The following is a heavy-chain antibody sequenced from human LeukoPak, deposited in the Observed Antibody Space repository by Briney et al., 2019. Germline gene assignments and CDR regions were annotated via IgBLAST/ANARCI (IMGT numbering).Heavy chain of an antibody. Sequence: PSETLSLTCTVSGGSISSSSYYWGWIRQPPGKGLEWIGSIYYSGSTYYNPSLKSRVTISPDTSKNQLFLKLNSVTAADTAVYYCARLVWLGESPGSWFDSWGQGTLVTVSS. CDR3: ARLVWLGESPGSWFDS. CDR1: GGSISSSSYY. V-gene: IGHV4-39*07. J-gene: IGHJ5*01. CDR2: IYYSGST. D-gene: IGHD3-10*01.